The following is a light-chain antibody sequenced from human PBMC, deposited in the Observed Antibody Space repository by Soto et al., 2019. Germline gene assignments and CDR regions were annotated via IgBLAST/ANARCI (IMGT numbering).Light chain of an antibody. CDR2: GNS. CDR1: SSNIGAGYD. Sequence: QSVLTQPPSVSGAPGQRVTISCTGSSSNIGAGYDVHWYQQLPGTAPKLLMYGNSNRPSGVPDRFAGSKSGTSASLAITGLQPEDETDYYCQSYDSSLSGVVFGGGTKLTVL. CDR3: QSYDSSLSGVV. J-gene: IGLJ2*01. V-gene: IGLV1-40*01.